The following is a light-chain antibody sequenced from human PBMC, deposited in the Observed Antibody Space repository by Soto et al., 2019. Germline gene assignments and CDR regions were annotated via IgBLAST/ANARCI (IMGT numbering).Light chain of an antibody. CDR3: ASYAGNKVV. CDR1: SSDIGGYNY. J-gene: IGLJ2*01. CDR2: EVT. V-gene: IGLV2-8*01. Sequence: QSALTQPPSASGSPGQSVALSCTGTSSDIGGYNYVSWYQQHSGKAPKLIIYEVTRRPSGVPDRFSGSKSGSTASLTVSGLQAEDEADYYCASYAGNKVVFGGGTKLTVL.